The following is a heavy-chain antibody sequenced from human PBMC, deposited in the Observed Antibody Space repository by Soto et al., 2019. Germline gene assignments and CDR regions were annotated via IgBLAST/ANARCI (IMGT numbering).Heavy chain of an antibody. CDR1: GYTFTEYG. D-gene: IGHD6-19*01. Sequence: ASVKASCKASGYTFTEYGISWVRQAPGQGLEWMGWISTYNGNTIYAQKIQGRVTMTTDTSTSTAYVELRSLRSDDTAVYYCAREEGISDWHAFDYWGQGTLVPVYS. CDR2: ISTYNGNT. J-gene: IGHJ4*02. CDR3: AREEGISDWHAFDY. V-gene: IGHV1-18*04.